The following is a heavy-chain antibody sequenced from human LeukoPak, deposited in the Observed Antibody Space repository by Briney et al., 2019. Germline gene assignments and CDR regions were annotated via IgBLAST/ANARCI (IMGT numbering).Heavy chain of an antibody. CDR3: ARDSSSWYYFDY. D-gene: IGHD6-13*01. CDR2: ISTSSSYT. J-gene: IGHJ4*02. Sequence: KPGGSLRLSRAASGFTFSSYSMTWVRQAPGKGLEWVSSISTSSSYTYYADSMKGRFTISRDNAKNSLYLQVNSLRAEDTAVYYCARDSSSWYYFDYWGQGTLVTVSS. CDR1: GFTFSSYS. V-gene: IGHV3-21*01.